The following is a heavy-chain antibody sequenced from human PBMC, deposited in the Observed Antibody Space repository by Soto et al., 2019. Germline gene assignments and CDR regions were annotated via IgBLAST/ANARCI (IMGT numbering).Heavy chain of an antibody. CDR2: ITPNNGNT. J-gene: IGHJ4*02. Sequence: QVHLLQSGAEVKKPGASVKVSCKASGYIFDTYGISWVRQAPGQGLEWLGWITPNNGNTNYAQKFQGRITMTTDTSTSTAYMEVRNLRSDDTAVYYCAKMAPCSSGSCDSRPLDFWGQGTLVSVSS. CDR3: AKMAPCSSGSCDSRPLDF. V-gene: IGHV1-18*01. D-gene: IGHD2-15*01. CDR1: GYIFDTYG.